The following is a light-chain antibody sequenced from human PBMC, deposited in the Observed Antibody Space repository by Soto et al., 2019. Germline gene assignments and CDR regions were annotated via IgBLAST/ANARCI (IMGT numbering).Light chain of an antibody. V-gene: IGLV2-11*01. CDR1: SSDVGAYSY. CDR3: CSYAGSYTFV. CDR2: DVT. J-gene: IGLJ1*01. Sequence: QSALTQPRSVSGSPGQSGTISCTGTSSDVGAYSYVSWYQQHPGKAPKLMIYDVTKRPSGVPDRFSGSKSGNTATLTISGLQAEDEADYYCCSYAGSYTFVFGTGTKVTVL.